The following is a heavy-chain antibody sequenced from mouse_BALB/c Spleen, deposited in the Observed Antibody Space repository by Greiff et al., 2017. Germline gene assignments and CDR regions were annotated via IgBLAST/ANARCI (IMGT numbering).Heavy chain of an antibody. CDR3: TRGYYGSSYSYYAMDY. V-gene: IGHV1-5*01. Sequence: EVQLQQSGTVLARPGASVKMSCKASGYTFTSYWMHWVKQRPGQGLEWIGAIYPGNSDTSYNQKFKGKAKLTAVTSTSTAYMELSSLTNEDSAVYYCTRGYYGSSYSYYAMDYWGQGTSVTVSS. D-gene: IGHD1-1*01. J-gene: IGHJ4*01. CDR2: IYPGNSDT. CDR1: GYTFTSYW.